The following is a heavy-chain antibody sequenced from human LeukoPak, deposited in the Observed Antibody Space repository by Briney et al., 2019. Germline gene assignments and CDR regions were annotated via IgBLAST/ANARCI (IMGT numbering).Heavy chain of an antibody. J-gene: IGHJ6*03. CDR1: GFTFSSYE. D-gene: IGHD2-2*01. CDR3: ARGRGGYCSSTSCYFYYYYMDV. CDR2: ISSFSSTI. Sequence: GGSLRLSCAASGFTFSSYEMNWVRQAPGKGLEWVSYISSFSSTIYYADSVKGRFTISRDNAKNSLYLQMNSLRAEDTAVYYCARGRGGYCSSTSCYFYYYYMDVWGKGTTVTISS. V-gene: IGHV3-48*03.